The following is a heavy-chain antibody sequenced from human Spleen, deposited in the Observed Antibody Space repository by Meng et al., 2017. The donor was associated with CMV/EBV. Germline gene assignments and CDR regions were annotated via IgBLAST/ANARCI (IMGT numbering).Heavy chain of an antibody. CDR1: GGSISSYY. CDR3: ARDNCGGDCWQSYYHYGMDV. V-gene: IGHV4-59*01. Sequence: SETLSLTCTVSGGSISSYYWSWIRQPAGKGLEWIGHIYFTGSTNYNPSLKSRVTISVDTSTKQFSLKLGSVTAADTAVYYCARDNCGGDCWQSYYHYGMDVWGQGTTVTVSS. D-gene: IGHD2-21*01. J-gene: IGHJ6*02. CDR2: IYFTGST.